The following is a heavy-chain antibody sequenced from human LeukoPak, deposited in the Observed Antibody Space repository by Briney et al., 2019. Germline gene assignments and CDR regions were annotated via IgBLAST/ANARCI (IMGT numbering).Heavy chain of an antibody. Sequence: GGSLRLSCAASEFTFSSYTINLVRQAPGKGLEWVSSISSTSTYISYADSVKGRFTISRDNAKNSLYLQMNSLRAEDTAVYYCARGGGNFDYCGQGTLVTVSS. V-gene: IGHV3-21*01. J-gene: IGHJ4*02. CDR3: ARGGGNFDY. D-gene: IGHD2-15*01. CDR1: EFTFSSYT. CDR2: ISSTSTYI.